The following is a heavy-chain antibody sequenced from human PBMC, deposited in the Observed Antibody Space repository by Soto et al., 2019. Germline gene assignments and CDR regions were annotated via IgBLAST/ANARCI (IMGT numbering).Heavy chain of an antibody. J-gene: IGHJ5*02. CDR2: IKSKTDGGTT. V-gene: IGHV3-15*07. D-gene: IGHD6-13*01. CDR3: TTDPSYFPRIAAAGSPFDP. Sequence: GGSLRLSCASSGFTFSNAWMNWVRQAPGKGLEWVGRIKSKTDGGTTDYAAPVKGRFTISRDDSKNTLYLQMNSLKTEDTAVYYCTTDPSYFPRIAAAGSPFDPWGQGTLVTVSS. CDR1: GFTFSNAW.